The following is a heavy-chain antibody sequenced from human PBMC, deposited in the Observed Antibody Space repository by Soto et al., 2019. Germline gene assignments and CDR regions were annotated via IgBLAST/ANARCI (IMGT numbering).Heavy chain of an antibody. Sequence: EVQLVESGGGLVQPGGSLRLSCAASGFTVSSNYMSWVRQAPGKGLEWVSVIYSGGSTYYADSVKGRFTISRHNSKNTLYIQMNSMRAEDTAVYYCASSRGYYGSGSVVDGFDYWGQGTLVTVSS. V-gene: IGHV3-53*04. CDR1: GFTVSSNY. D-gene: IGHD3-10*01. CDR3: ASSRGYYGSGSVVDGFDY. J-gene: IGHJ4*02. CDR2: IYSGGST.